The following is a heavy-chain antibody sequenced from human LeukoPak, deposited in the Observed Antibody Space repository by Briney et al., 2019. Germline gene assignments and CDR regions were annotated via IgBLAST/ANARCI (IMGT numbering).Heavy chain of an antibody. CDR2: INHSGST. Sequence: SETLSLTCAVYGGSFSGYYWSWIRQPPGKGLEWIGEINHSGSTNYNPSLKSRVTISVDTSKNQFSLKLSSVTAADTAVYYCARGREKALRYFIPRFDPWGQGTLVTVSS. J-gene: IGHJ5*02. CDR1: GGSFSGYY. CDR3: ARGREKALRYFIPRFDP. V-gene: IGHV4-34*01. D-gene: IGHD3-9*01.